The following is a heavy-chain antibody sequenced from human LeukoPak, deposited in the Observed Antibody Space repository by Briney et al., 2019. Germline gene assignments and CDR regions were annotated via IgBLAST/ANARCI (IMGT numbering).Heavy chain of an antibody. J-gene: IGHJ4*02. Sequence: ASVKVSCKASGGTFSSYAISWVRQAPGQGLEWMGWISAYNGNTNYAQKLQGRVTMTTDTSTSTAYMELRSLRSDDTAVYYCARWEIQLWLAQDYWGQGTLVTVSS. D-gene: IGHD5-18*01. CDR3: ARWEIQLWLAQDY. CDR1: GGTFSSYA. CDR2: ISAYNGNT. V-gene: IGHV1-18*01.